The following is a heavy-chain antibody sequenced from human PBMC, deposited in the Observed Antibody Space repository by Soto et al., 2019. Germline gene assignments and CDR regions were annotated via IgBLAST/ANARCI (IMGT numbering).Heavy chain of an antibody. CDR3: PRGGDGYNFGAVY. D-gene: IGHD2-21*01. Sequence: QVQLVQSGAEVKEPGSSVKVSCKASGGGNLRDYRTTWVRRAPGQGLEWMGGIIPKLGSANYAQNFQGRVTVTADESMNTVNRELRCLRSVDTDLSYCPRGGDGYNFGAVYWVQGTPGTVSS. J-gene: IGHJ4*02. CDR2: IIPKLGSA. CDR1: GGGNLRDYR. V-gene: IGHV1-69*01.